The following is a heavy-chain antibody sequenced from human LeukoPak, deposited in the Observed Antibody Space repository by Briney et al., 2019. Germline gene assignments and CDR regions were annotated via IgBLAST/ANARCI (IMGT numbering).Heavy chain of an antibody. Sequence: SETLSLTCAVYGGSFSGYYWSWIRQPPGKGLEWIGEINHSGSTNYNPSLKSRVTISVDTSENQFSLKLSSVTAADTAVYYCARARRYSGYVTVGWSVNHFGYWGQGTLVTVSS. CDR1: GGSFSGYY. J-gene: IGHJ4*02. CDR2: INHSGST. CDR3: ARARRYSGYVTVGWSVNHFGY. V-gene: IGHV4-34*01. D-gene: IGHD5-12*01.